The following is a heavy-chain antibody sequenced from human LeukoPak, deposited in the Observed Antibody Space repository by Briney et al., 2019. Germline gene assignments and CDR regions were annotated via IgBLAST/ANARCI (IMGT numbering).Heavy chain of an antibody. V-gene: IGHV4-34*01. CDR3: ARGRTGWYFDY. D-gene: IGHD6-19*01. CDR2: INHSGST. Sequence: SETLSPTCAVYGGSFSGYYWSWIRQPPGKGLEWIGEINHSGSTNYNPSLKSRVTISVDTSKNQFSLKLSSVTAADTAVYYCARGRTGWYFDYWGQGTPVTVSS. CDR1: GGSFSGYY. J-gene: IGHJ4*02.